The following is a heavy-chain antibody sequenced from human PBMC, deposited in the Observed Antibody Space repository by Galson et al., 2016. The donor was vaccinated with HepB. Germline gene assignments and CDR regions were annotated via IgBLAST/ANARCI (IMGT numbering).Heavy chain of an antibody. J-gene: IGHJ4*02. V-gene: IGHV4-39*01. CDR1: GGSISNSRYF. D-gene: IGHD3-10*01. CDR3: ARLEVSGSGNFFDF. CDR2: INYSGTT. Sequence: SETLSLTCTVSGGSISNSRYFWTWVRQPPGEGLQWLGSINYSGTTYFDDSVEGRATLSVDMSESQYSLKVTSMTAADTARYYCARLEVSGSGNFFDFWGQGALVTVSS.